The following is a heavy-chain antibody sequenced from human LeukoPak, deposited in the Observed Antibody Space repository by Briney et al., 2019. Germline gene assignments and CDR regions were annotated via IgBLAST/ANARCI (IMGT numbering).Heavy chain of an antibody. J-gene: IGHJ4*02. CDR3: ARPRPGWSSVMPYFDY. Sequence: GGSLRLSCAASGFKFSSYSMKWVRQAPGKGLEWVSFISSSSSYIYYADSLKGRFTISRDNAKNSLYLQMNSLRAEDTAVYYCARPRPGWSSVMPYFDYWGQGTLVTVSS. V-gene: IGHV3-21*01. CDR2: ISSSSSYI. CDR1: GFKFSSYS. D-gene: IGHD3-16*01.